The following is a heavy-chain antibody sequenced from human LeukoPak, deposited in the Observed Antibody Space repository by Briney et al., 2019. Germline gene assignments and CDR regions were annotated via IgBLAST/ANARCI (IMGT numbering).Heavy chain of an antibody. J-gene: IGHJ4*02. Sequence: PGGSLRLSCAASGFTFSSYAMSWVRQAPGKGLEWVSAISGSGGSTYYADSVKGRFTISRDNSKNTLYLQMNSLRAEDTAVYYCAKTDLSIYDILAGYYRAGHFDYWGQGTLVTVSS. CDR2: ISGSGGST. CDR1: GFTFSSYA. CDR3: AKTDLSIYDILAGYYRAGHFDY. D-gene: IGHD3-9*01. V-gene: IGHV3-23*01.